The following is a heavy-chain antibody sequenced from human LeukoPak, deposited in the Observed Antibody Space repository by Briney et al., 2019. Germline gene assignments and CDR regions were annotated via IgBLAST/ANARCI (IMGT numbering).Heavy chain of an antibody. D-gene: IGHD3-22*01. CDR1: GGSISSYY. CDR2: IYTSGST. Sequence: SETLSLTCTVSGGSISSYYWSWVRQPAGKGLEWVGRIYTSGSTNYNPSLKSRVTISVDTSKNQFSLKLSSVTAADTAVYYCARAQGSSGLNWFDPWGQGTLVTVSS. J-gene: IGHJ5*02. CDR3: ARAQGSSGLNWFDP. V-gene: IGHV4-4*07.